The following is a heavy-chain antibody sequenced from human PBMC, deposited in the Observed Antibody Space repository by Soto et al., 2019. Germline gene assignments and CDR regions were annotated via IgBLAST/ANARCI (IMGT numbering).Heavy chain of an antibody. V-gene: IGHV3-30*18. CDR3: AKDITYDSSGYYQDYYYGMDV. CDR1: GFTFSSYG. CDR2: ISYDGSNK. J-gene: IGHJ6*01. Sequence: QVQLVESGGGVVQPGRSLRLSCAASGFTFSSYGMHWVRQAPGKGLEWVAVISYDGSNKYYADSVKGRFTISRDNSKNTLYLQMNSLRAVDTAVYYCAKDITYDSSGYYQDYYYGMDVWGQGTTVTVSA. D-gene: IGHD3-22*01.